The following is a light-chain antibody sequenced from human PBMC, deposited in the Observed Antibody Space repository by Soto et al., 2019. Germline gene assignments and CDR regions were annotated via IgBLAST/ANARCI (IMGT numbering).Light chain of an antibody. J-gene: IGKJ1*01. CDR2: GAS. CDR1: QTISTF. CDR3: QQTYSSPRT. Sequence: DIQMTQSPTSLSASVGDRVTITCRASQTISTFLNWYQQKPGRAPPLLIYGASGLQSGVSSRFSGSGSGIDFSLTISSLQPEDFATYYCQQTYSSPRTFGQGTKVDIK. V-gene: IGKV1-39*01.